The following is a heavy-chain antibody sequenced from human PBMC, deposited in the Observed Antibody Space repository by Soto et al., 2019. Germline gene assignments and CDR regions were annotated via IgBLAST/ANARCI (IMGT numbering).Heavy chain of an antibody. Sequence: SGGSLRLSCAASGFTVSSNYMSWVRQAPGKGLEWVSVIYSGGSTYYADSVKGRFTISRDNSKNTLYLQMNSLRAEDTAVYYCAREAMVRGVNYFDYWGQGTLVTVSS. V-gene: IGHV3-53*01. CDR3: AREAMVRGVNYFDY. CDR2: IYSGGST. D-gene: IGHD3-10*01. CDR1: GFTVSSNY. J-gene: IGHJ4*02.